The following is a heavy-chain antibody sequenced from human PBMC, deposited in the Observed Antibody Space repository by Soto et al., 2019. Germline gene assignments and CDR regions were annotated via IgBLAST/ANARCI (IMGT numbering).Heavy chain of an antibody. V-gene: IGHV3-74*01. CDR3: ARDLSSCSSARCYSFYYGMDL. J-gene: IGHJ6*02. D-gene: IGHD2-2*01. Sequence: PGGSLRLSCTASGFNFSRFWTHWVRQVPGRGLVWVSHINSDESRTSYADSVKGRFTISRDNAKNTLFLQMNSLRAEDTAVYYCARDLSSCSSARCYSFYYGMDLWGQGTTVTVSS. CDR1: GFNFSRFW. CDR2: INSDESRT.